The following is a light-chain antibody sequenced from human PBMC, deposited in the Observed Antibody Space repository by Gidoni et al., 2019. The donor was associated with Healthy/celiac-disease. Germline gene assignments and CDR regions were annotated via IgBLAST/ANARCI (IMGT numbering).Light chain of an antibody. CDR3: QQSYSTPRT. CDR1: QSISSY. CDR2: AAS. Sequence: IHMTQSPSSLSASVGDRVTITCRASQSISSYLNWYQQKPGNATKLLIYAASSLQSGVTSRLSGSGSGTDLTLTISSLQPEDFATYYCQQSYSTPRTFGQGTKVEIK. J-gene: IGKJ1*01. V-gene: IGKV1-39*01.